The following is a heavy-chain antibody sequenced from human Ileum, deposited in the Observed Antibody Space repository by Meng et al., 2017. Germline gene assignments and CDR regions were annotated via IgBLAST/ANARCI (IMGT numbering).Heavy chain of an antibody. D-gene: IGHD2-2*01. J-gene: IGHJ5*02. CDR3: ARRGVTYCSSTSCHPTWFDP. V-gene: IGHV3-11*04. CDR1: GFTFSDYF. CDR2: ISGSGTTI. Sequence: GESLKISCAASGFTFSDYFMSWIRQAPGKGLEWVSYISGSGTTINYADSVKGRFTISRDNAKNSLYLQMNSLRAEDTAVYYCARRGVTYCSSTSCHPTWFDPWGQGTPVT.